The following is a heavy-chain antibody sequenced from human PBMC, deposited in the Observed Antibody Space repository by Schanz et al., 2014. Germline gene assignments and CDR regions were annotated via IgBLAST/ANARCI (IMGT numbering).Heavy chain of an antibody. D-gene: IGHD3-3*01. J-gene: IGHJ6*03. Sequence: EVQLLESGGALVKPGGSLRLSCAASGFTFSNTWMNWVRQTPGKGLEWIGRIKSKIDGGTTDYAAPVKGRFTISRDDSKNTLYLQMNSLKTEDTAVYYCTTVERITIFEVVPYYYYYMDVWGKGTTVTVSS. CDR2: IKSKIDGGTT. CDR1: GFTFSNTW. CDR3: TTVERITIFEVVPYYYYYMDV. V-gene: IGHV3-15*02.